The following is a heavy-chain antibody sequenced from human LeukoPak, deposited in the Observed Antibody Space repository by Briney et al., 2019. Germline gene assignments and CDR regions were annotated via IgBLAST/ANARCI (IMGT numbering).Heavy chain of an antibody. CDR3: AKETRYNWNYEGHLDY. V-gene: IGHV3-23*01. Sequence: PGGSLRLSCAASGFTFSSYGMHWVRQAPGKGLEWVSVISGSGGSTYYADSVKGRFTISRDNSKNTLYVQMNSLRAEDTAVYYCAKETRYNWNYEGHLDYWGQGTLVTVSS. J-gene: IGHJ4*02. CDR2: ISGSGGST. D-gene: IGHD1-7*01. CDR1: GFTFSSYG.